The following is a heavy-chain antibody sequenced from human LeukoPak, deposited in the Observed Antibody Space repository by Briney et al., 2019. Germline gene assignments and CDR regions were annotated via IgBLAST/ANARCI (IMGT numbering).Heavy chain of an antibody. J-gene: IGHJ6*03. V-gene: IGHV1-2*02. CDR2: INPNSGGT. D-gene: IGHD3-10*01. Sequence: ASVKVSCKASGYTFTGYYMHWVRQAPGQGLEWMGWINPNSGGTNYAQKLQGRVTMTTDTSTSTAYMELRSLRSDDTAVYYCAREIWFTGDHYYMDVWGKGTTVTISS. CDR1: GYTFTGYY. CDR3: AREIWFTGDHYYMDV.